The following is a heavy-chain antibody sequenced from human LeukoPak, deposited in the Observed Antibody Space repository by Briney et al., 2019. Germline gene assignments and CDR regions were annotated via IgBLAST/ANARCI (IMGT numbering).Heavy chain of an antibody. J-gene: IGHJ5*02. CDR2: IWYDGSNK. CDR1: GFTFSSYG. V-gene: IGHV3-33*01. Sequence: GGSLRLSCAASGFTFSSYGMHWVRQAPGKGLEWVAVIWYDGSNKYYADSVKGRFTISRDNTKNTLYLQMNSLRAEDTAVYYCARMQAVVVAGMTYNWFDPWGQGTLVTVSS. D-gene: IGHD2-15*01. CDR3: ARMQAVVVAGMTYNWFDP.